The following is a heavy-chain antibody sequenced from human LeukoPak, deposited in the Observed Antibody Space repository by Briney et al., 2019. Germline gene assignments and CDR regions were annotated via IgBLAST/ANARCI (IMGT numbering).Heavy chain of an antibody. CDR1: GGSISSYY. CDR3: ARLIPQWGFLEQNYYMDV. J-gene: IGHJ6*03. D-gene: IGHD3-3*01. CDR2: IYTSGST. Sequence: SETLSLTCTVSGGSISSYYWSWIRQPAGKGLEWIGRIYTSGSTNYNPSLKSRVTMSVDTSKNQFSLKLSSVTAADTAVYYCARLIPQWGFLEQNYYMDVWGKGTTVTVSS. V-gene: IGHV4-4*07.